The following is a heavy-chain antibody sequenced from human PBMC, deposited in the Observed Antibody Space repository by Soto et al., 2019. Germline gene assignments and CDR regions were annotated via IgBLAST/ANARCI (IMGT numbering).Heavy chain of an antibody. V-gene: IGHV3-33*01. J-gene: IGHJ4*02. CDR3: ARGPLYFPYDSSGQSLDY. CDR1: GFTFSSYG. CDR2: IWYDGSNK. D-gene: IGHD3-22*01. Sequence: PGGSLRLSCAASGFTFSSYGMHWVRQAPGKGLEWVAVIWYDGSNKYYADSVKGRFTISRDNSKNTLYLQMNSLRAEDTAVYYCARGPLYFPYDSSGQSLDYWGQGTLVTVSS.